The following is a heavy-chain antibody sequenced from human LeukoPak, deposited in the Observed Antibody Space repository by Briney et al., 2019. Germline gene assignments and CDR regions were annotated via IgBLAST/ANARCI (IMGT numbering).Heavy chain of an antibody. CDR1: GFTFSSYA. D-gene: IGHD2-21*02. Sequence: GGSLRLSCAASGFTFSSYAKSWVRQAPGKGLEWVSAISGSGGSTYYADSVKGRFTISRDNAKNSLYLQMNSLRAEDTAVYYCARDHRYCGGDCLFFDYWGQGTLVTVSS. J-gene: IGHJ4*02. V-gene: IGHV3-23*01. CDR3: ARDHRYCGGDCLFFDY. CDR2: ISGSGGST.